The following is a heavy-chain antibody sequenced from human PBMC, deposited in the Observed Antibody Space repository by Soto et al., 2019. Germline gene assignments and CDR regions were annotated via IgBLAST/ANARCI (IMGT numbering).Heavy chain of an antibody. D-gene: IGHD3-3*01. CDR2: VSAYNGNT. CDR1: GYTFTSYD. CDR3: ARVRGEYDFWSGYLNGFDP. Sequence: GASVKVSCKASGYTFTSYDISWVRQAPGQGLEWMGWVSAYNGNTNYAQKLQGRVTMTTDTSTSTAYMELRSLRSDDTAVYYCARVRGEYDFWSGYLNGFDPWGQGTLVTVSS. J-gene: IGHJ5*02. V-gene: IGHV1-18*01.